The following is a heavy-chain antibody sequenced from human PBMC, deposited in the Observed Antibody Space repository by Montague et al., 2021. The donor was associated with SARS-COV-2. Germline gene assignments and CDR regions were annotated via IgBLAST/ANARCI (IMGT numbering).Heavy chain of an antibody. CDR1: GDSIRSSGYY. Sequence: SETLSLTCSVSGDSIRSSGYYWGWIRQPPGKGLEWIGTVYYSGSTNYNPSLKSRVTMPVDTSKNQFSLELRSVTAADTAVYYCARLGFVELWLNLGWFDPWGQGTPVTVSP. CDR2: VYYSGST. CDR3: ARLGFVELWLNLGWFDP. V-gene: IGHV4-39*01. J-gene: IGHJ5*02. D-gene: IGHD3-16*02.